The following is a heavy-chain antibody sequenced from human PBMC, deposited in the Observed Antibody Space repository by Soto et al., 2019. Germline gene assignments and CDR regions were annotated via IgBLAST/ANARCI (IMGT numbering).Heavy chain of an antibody. D-gene: IGHD3-16*01. V-gene: IGHV4-34*01. CDR2: INHSGST. Sequence: QVQLQQWGAGLLKPSETLSLTCAVYGGSFSGYYWSWIRQPPGKGLEWIGEINHSGSTNYNPSLKSRVTIAVDTSKNQFSLKLSSVTAADTAVYYCASGTGEENTFYYYGMDVWGQGTTVTVSS. CDR1: GGSFSGYY. J-gene: IGHJ6*02. CDR3: ASGTGEENTFYYYGMDV.